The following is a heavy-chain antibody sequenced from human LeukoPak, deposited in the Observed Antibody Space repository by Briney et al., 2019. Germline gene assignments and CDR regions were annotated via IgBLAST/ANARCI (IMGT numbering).Heavy chain of an antibody. V-gene: IGHV4-39*01. CDR3: AKRYCSSTTCYDDRGAFDY. CDR1: GGSISSNSYY. J-gene: IGHJ4*02. Sequence: PSETLSLTCTVSGGSISSNSYYWGWIRQPPGKGLEWIGSINYSGGTYCNPSLKSRVTISVDTSKNQFSLKLTSVTAADTAVYYCAKRYCSSTTCYDDRGAFDYWGQGTLVTVSS. CDR2: INYSGGT. D-gene: IGHD2-2*01.